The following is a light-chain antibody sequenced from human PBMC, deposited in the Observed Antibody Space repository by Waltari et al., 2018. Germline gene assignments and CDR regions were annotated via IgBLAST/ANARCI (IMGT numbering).Light chain of an antibody. V-gene: IGKV3-11*01. CDR1: QSVGSY. CDR2: DAS. CDR3: QQRSNWPPFT. Sequence: EIVLTQSPATLSLSPGEGATLSCRASQSVGSYFAWYQQKPGQAPRLLIYDASNRATGIPVRFSGSGSGTDFTLTISSLEPEDFAVYYCQQRSNWPPFTFGPGTKVDMK. J-gene: IGKJ3*01.